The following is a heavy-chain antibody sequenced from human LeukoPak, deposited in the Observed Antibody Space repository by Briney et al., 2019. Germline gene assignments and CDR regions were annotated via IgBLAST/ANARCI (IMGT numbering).Heavy chain of an antibody. D-gene: IGHD1-1*01. CDR3: ARERSYYFDY. V-gene: IGHV4-34*01. J-gene: IGHJ4*02. Sequence: GSLRLSCAASGFTFSSYSMNWVRQAPGKGLEWIGEINHSGSTNYNPSLKSRVTISVDTSKNQFSLKLSSVTAADTAVYYCARERSYYFDYWGQGTLVTVSS. CDR2: INHSGST. CDR1: GFTFSSYS.